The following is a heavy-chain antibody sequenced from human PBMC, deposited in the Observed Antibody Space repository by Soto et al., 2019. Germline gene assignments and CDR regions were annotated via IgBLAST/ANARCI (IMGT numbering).Heavy chain of an antibody. V-gene: IGHV4-4*07. J-gene: IGHJ4*02. CDR1: GCSIRSYY. D-gene: IGHD2-2*01. CDR3: AREGVGYCSSTSCYLYYFDY. CDR2: IYTSGST. Sequence: SETLSLTCPVSGCSIRSYYWSWIRQPAGKGLEWIGRIYTSGSTNYNPSLKSRVTMSVDTSKNQFSLKLSSVTAADTAVYYCAREGVGYCSSTSCYLYYFDYWGQGTLVPVSS.